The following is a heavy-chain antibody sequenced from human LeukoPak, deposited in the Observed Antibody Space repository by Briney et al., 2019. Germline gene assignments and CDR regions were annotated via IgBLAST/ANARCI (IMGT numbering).Heavy chain of an antibody. Sequence: SETLSLTCAVYGGSFSGYYWSLIRQPPRKGLEWIGEINHSGSTNYNPSLKSRVTISVDTSKNQFSLKLSSVTAADTAVYYCARGAGTYSRPGYWGQGTLVTVSS. V-gene: IGHV4-34*01. J-gene: IGHJ4*02. D-gene: IGHD1-1*01. CDR2: INHSGST. CDR1: GGSFSGYY. CDR3: ARGAGTYSRPGY.